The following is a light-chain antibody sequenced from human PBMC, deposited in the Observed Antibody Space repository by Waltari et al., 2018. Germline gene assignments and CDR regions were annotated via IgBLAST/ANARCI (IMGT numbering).Light chain of an antibody. Sequence: QSVLTQPPSVSGAPGPRVSISCPGSGSNIGAGYDLHWYQQLPGKAPKLPIYGVNTRPLGVPDRFSGSLSGTSAYLAIAGLQADDEADYYCQSYDPSLSVVFGGGTRLTVL. CDR3: QSYDPSLSVV. CDR1: GSNIGAGYD. V-gene: IGLV1-40*01. J-gene: IGLJ2*01. CDR2: GVN.